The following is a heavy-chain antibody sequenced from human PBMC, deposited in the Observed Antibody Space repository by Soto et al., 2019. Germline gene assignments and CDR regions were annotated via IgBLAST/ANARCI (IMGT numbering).Heavy chain of an antibody. CDR1: GASTVSHYH. Sequence: QVHLQESGPGLVKPSQTLSLTCSVSGASTVSHYHWTWIRQPPGKGLEWMGYIFNSGTTFNNPSLTCRLSISMDTSGNPFSLELRSVTAADTAVYYCALALGPTTGLDYWGQGTLVTVSS. J-gene: IGHJ4*02. CDR3: ALALGPTTGLDY. V-gene: IGHV4-31*02. CDR2: IFNSGTT. D-gene: IGHD1-26*01.